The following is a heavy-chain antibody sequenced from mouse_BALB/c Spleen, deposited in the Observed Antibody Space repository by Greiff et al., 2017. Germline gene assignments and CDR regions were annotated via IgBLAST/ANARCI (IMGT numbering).Heavy chain of an antibody. Sequence: VKLMESGPGLVAPSQSLSITCTVSGFSFSRYSVHWVRQPPGKGLEWLGMIWGGGSTDYNSALKSRLSISKDNSKSQVFLKMNRLQTDDTAMYYWARNSGYDDGAWFAYWGQGTLVTVSA. D-gene: IGHD2-14*01. J-gene: IGHJ3*01. CDR3: ARNSGYDDGAWFAY. V-gene: IGHV2-6-4*01. CDR1: GFSFSRYS. CDR2: IWGGGST.